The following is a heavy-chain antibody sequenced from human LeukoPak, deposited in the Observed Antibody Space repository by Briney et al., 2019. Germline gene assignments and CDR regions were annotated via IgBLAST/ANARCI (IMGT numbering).Heavy chain of an antibody. CDR3: ARGGRSITMVGGVIITRWFDP. J-gene: IGHJ5*02. CDR2: INHSGST. V-gene: IGHV4-34*01. Sequence: SETLSLTCAVYGGSFSGYYWSWIRQPPGKGLEWIGEINHSGSTNYNPSLKSRVTISVDTSKNQFSLKLSSVTAADTAVYYCARGGRSITMVGGVIITRWFDPWGQGTLVTVSS. D-gene: IGHD3-10*01. CDR1: GGSFSGYY.